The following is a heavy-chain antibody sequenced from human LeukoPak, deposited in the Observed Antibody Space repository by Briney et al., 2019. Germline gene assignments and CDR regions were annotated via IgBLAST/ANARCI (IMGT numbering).Heavy chain of an antibody. D-gene: IGHD3-22*01. CDR3: ARDPGHYYDSRGFYYGMDV. Sequence: GGSLRLSCAASGFTVSSNYMSWVRQAPGKGLEWVSVIYSGGSTYYADSVKGRFTISRDNSKNTLYLQMNSLRAEDTAVYYCARDPGHYYDSRGFYYGMDVWGQGTTVTVS. J-gene: IGHJ6*02. CDR1: GFTVSSNY. V-gene: IGHV3-53*01. CDR2: IYSGGST.